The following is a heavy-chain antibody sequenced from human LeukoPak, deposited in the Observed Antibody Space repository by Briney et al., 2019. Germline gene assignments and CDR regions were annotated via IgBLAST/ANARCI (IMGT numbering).Heavy chain of an antibody. CDR1: GFTVSSNY. D-gene: IGHD4-17*01. J-gene: IGHJ4*02. CDR3: ARDRTRTTVTPPDY. V-gene: IGHV3-21*01. Sequence: PGGSLRLSCAASGFTVSSNYMSWVRQAPGKGLEWVSSISSSSSYIYYADSVKGRFTISRDNAKNSLYPQMNSLRAEDTAVYYCARDRTRTTVTPPDYWGQGTLVTVSS. CDR2: ISSSSSYI.